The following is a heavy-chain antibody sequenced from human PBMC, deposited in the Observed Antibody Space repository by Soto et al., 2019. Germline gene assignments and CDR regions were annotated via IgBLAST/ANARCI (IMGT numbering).Heavy chain of an antibody. J-gene: IGHJ4*02. CDR2: ITRDSNHI. Sequence: GGSLRLSCAASGFTFTAYTINWVRRAPGKGLEWVASITRDSNHIYFADSVKGRFTLSRDNAKNSVYLQMNSLRAEDTAIYFCARPFIVGSTTLGYWGQGTLVTVSS. V-gene: IGHV3-21*01. D-gene: IGHD1-26*01. CDR1: GFTFTAYT. CDR3: ARPFIVGSTTLGY.